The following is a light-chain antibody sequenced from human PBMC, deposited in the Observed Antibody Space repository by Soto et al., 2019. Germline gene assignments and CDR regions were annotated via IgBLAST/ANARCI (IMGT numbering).Light chain of an antibody. V-gene: IGKV1-39*01. CDR1: QSISSY. CDR2: AAS. CDR3: QQSYST. J-gene: IGKJ1*01. Sequence: DIQMTQSPSSLSASVGDRVTITCRASQSISSYLNWYQQKPGKAPKLLIYAASSLQSGVPSRFSGSGSGTDFTLTISSLQPEDFATYYCQQSYSTFGQGTKVEI.